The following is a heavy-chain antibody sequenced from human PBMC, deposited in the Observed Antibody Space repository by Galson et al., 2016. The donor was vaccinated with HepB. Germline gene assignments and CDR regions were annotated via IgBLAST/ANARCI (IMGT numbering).Heavy chain of an antibody. CDR3: ARYCSSTSCSRYGDILTGYDGPF. CDR2: LYYSGST. Sequence: TVSGGSISSSRYSWGWIRQPPGKGLEWIGCLYYSGSTYYNSSLKGRVTISVDTSKNQFSLNLSAVTAADTAVYYCARYCSSTSCSRYGDILTGYDGPFWGQGTLVTVSS. CDR1: GGSISSSRYS. J-gene: IGHJ4*02. V-gene: IGHV4-39*01. D-gene: IGHD2-2*01.